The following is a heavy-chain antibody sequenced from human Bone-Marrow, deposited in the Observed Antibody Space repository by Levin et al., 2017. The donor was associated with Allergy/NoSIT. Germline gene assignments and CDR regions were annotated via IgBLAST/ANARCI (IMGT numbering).Heavy chain of an antibody. CDR3: ARGGSDSPWKIDY. V-gene: IGHV4-59*01. CDR2: VYHSGNT. J-gene: IGHJ4*02. D-gene: IGHD1-26*01. Sequence: PSETLSLTCTVSGGSMSTYYWSWVRLPPGKGLEWIGYVYHSGNTNYNPSLRSRVTISVDTSKNQFSLKLSSVTAADTAVYYCARGGSDSPWKIDYWGQGTLVTVSS. CDR1: GGSMSTYY.